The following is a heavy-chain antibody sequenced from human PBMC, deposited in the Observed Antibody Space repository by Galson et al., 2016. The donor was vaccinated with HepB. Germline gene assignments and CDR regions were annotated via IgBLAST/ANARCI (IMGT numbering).Heavy chain of an antibody. V-gene: IGHV3-21*01. J-gene: IGHJ3*02. Sequence: SLSLSCAASGFTFRSYTMNWVRQAPGKGLEWVSSISSGSSYIYYADSVKGRFTISRDNAKNSLYLQMNSLRAEDTAVYYCARDRHSDTWYAPLDAFDIWGQGTMVTVSS. CDR2: ISSGSSYI. CDR3: ARDRHSDTWYAPLDAFDI. D-gene: IGHD6-13*01. CDR1: GFTFRSYT.